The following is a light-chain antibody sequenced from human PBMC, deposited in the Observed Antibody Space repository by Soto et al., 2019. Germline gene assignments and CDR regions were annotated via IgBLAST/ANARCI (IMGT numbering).Light chain of an antibody. Sequence: EIVLTHSPGTLSLSPGERATLSCRASQTVSTNYLAWYQQKPGQAPRLLIYDASNRATGIPARFSGSGSGTDFTLTISSLEPEDFAVYYCQQRSNWPLTFGGGTKVDIK. V-gene: IGKV3D-20*02. CDR1: QTVSTNY. CDR2: DAS. J-gene: IGKJ4*01. CDR3: QQRSNWPLT.